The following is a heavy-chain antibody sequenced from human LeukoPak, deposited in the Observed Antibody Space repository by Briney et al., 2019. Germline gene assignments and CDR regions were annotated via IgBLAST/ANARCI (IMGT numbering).Heavy chain of an antibody. CDR1: GYTFTSYG. CDR3: ARDAPPGGLSPGYFDY. Sequence: ASVKVSCKASGYTFTSYGISWVRQAPGQGLEWMGWISAYNGNTNYAQKLQGRVTMTTDTSTSTAYMELRSLRSDDTAVYYCARDAPPGGLSPGYFDYWGQGTLVTVSS. CDR2: ISAYNGNT. V-gene: IGHV1-18*01. D-gene: IGHD3-16*02. J-gene: IGHJ4*02.